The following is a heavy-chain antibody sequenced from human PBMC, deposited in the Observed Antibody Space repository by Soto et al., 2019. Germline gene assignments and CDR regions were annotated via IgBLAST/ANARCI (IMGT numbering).Heavy chain of an antibody. CDR2: IYYSGST. CDR1: GGSISSSSYY. CDR3: ARGWVPRRYFDY. Sequence: PSETLSLTCTVSGGSISSSSYYWGWIRQPPGKGLEWIGSIYYSGSTYYNPSLKSRVTISVDTSKNQFSLKLSSVTAADTAVYYCARGWVPRRYFDYWGQGTLVTVST. J-gene: IGHJ4*02. V-gene: IGHV4-39*07. D-gene: IGHD3-10*01.